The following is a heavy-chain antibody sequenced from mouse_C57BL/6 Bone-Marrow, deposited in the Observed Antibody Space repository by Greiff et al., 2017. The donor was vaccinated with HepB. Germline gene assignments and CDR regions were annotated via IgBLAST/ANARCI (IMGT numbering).Heavy chain of an antibody. J-gene: IGHJ1*03. CDR2: IYPRSGNT. D-gene: IGHD1-1*01. V-gene: IGHV1-81*01. Sequence: VQLQQSGAELARPGASVKLSCKASGYTFTSYGISWVKQRTGQGLEWIGEIYPRSGNTYYNEKFKGKATLTADKSSSTAYMELRSLTSEDSAVYFCSRSFNSTVVARYFDVWGTGTTVTVSS. CDR1: GYTFTSYG. CDR3: SRSFNSTVVARYFDV.